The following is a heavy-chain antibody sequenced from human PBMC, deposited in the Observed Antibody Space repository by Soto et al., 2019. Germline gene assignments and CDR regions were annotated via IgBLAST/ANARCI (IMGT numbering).Heavy chain of an antibody. J-gene: IGHJ6*02. CDR1: GFTFSDYY. D-gene: IGHD3-16*02. CDR2: ISSSGTTI. CDR3: AKGYVWGRYRPSMDV. V-gene: IGHV3-11*01. Sequence: QGQLGESGGGLAKPGGSLRLSCAASGFTFSDYYMSWIRQAPGKGLEWVSYISSSGTTIYYADSVKGRFTISRDNARNSLFLQMNSLRAEHTAVYYCAKGYVWGRYRPSMDVWGHGTTVTVSS.